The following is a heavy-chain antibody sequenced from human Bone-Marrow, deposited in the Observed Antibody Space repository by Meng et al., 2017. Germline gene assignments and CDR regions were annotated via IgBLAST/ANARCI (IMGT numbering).Heavy chain of an antibody. CDR1: GYSFTSYW. CDR2: IYPGDSDT. V-gene: IGHV5-51*01. CDR3: ASTSLYSYGYGADRYYFDY. Sequence: KVSCKGSGYSFTSYWIGWVRQMPGKGLEWMGIIYPGDSDTRYNPSLQGQVTISADKSISTAYLQWSSLKASDTAMYYCASTSLYSYGYGADRYYFDYWGQGTLVTVSS. J-gene: IGHJ4*02. D-gene: IGHD5-18*01.